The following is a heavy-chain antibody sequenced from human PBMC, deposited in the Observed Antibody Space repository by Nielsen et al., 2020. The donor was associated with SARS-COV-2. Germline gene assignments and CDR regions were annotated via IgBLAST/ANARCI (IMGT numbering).Heavy chain of an antibody. CDR2: SSWNSGSI. CDR3: ARSKVGQWLVWGWFDP. D-gene: IGHD6-19*01. CDR1: GFTFDDYA. J-gene: IGHJ5*02. V-gene: IGHV3-9*01. Sequence: GGSLRLSCAASGFTFDDYAMHWVRQAPGKGLEWVSGSSWNSGSIGYADSVKGRFTISRDNAKNSLYLQMSSLRSEDTAVYYCARSKVGQWLVWGWFDPWGQGTLVTVSS.